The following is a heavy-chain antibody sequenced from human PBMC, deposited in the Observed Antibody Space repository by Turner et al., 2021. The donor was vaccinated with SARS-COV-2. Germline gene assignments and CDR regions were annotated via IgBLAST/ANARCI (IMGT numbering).Heavy chain of an antibody. CDR2: FDPEDGET. J-gene: IGHJ6*02. Sequence: QVQLVQSGAEVKKPGASVKVPCKVSGYTRIELSMYWVRQAPGKGLEWMGGFDPEDGETIYAQKFQGRVTMTEDTSTDTAYMELSSLRSEDTAVYYCATAPANYYDSSGSKGFYYYYYGMDVWGQGTTVTVSS. D-gene: IGHD3-22*01. CDR3: ATAPANYYDSSGSKGFYYYYYGMDV. V-gene: IGHV1-24*01. CDR1: GYTRIELS.